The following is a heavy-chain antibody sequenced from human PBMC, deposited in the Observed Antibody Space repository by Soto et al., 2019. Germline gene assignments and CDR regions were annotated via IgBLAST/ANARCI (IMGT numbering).Heavy chain of an antibody. V-gene: IGHV3-30-3*01. Sequence: GGSLRLSCAASGFTFDTFAIHWVRQTPGKVLEWVALISYDGYNTYYADSVKGRFTISRDNSKNTLYLQMTSLRPDDTGVYYCATWHLREHAYDIWGQGTMVTVS. CDR2: ISYDGYNT. CDR3: ATWHLREHAYDI. CDR1: GFTFDTFA. J-gene: IGHJ3*02. D-gene: IGHD5-12*01.